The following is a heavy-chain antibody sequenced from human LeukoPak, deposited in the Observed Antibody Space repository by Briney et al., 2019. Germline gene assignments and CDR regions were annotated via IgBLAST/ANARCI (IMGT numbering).Heavy chain of an antibody. J-gene: IGHJ5*02. CDR3: AILGYCSGGSCYSGS. CDR1: GYTFTSYA. CDR2: INAGNGNT. D-gene: IGHD2-15*01. Sequence: ASVKVSCKASGYTFTSYAMHWVRQAPGQRLEWMGWINAGNGNTKYSQKFQGRVTMTRDTSISTAYMELSRLRSDDTAVYYCAILGYCSGGSCYSGSWGQGTLVTVSS. V-gene: IGHV1-3*01.